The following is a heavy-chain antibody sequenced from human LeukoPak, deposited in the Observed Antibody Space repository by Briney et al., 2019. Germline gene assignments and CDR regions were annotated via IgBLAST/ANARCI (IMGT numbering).Heavy chain of an antibody. J-gene: IGHJ3*02. D-gene: IGHD6-13*01. CDR2: INPNSGGT. V-gene: IGHV1-2*02. Sequence: GASVKVSCKASGYTFTGYYMHWVRQAPGQGLEWMGWINPNSGGTNYAQKFQGRVTMTRDTSISTAYMELSRLRSDDTAVYYCARVLGVGYPELAAAEENAFDIWGQGTMVTVSS. CDR3: ARVLGVGYPELAAAEENAFDI. CDR1: GYTFTGYY.